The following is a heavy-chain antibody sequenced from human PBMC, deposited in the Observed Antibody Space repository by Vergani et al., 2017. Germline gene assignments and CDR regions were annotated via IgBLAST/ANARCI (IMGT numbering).Heavy chain of an antibody. J-gene: IGHJ6*03. CDR2: IYSGGSST. D-gene: IGHD3-3*01. CDR1: GFTFSSYA. Sequence: EVQLLESGGGLVQPGGSLRLSCAASGFTFSSYAMSWVRQAPGKGLEWVSVIYSGGSSTYYADSVKGRFTISRDNSKNTLYLQMNSLRAEDTAVYYCAKTPTIVGVARAAYYYYYMDVWGKGTTVTVSS. V-gene: IGHV3-23*03. CDR3: AKTPTIVGVARAAYYYYYMDV.